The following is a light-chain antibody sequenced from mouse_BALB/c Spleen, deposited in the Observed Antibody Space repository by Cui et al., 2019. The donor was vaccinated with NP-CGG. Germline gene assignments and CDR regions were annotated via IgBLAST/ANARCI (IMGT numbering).Light chain of an antibody. CDR1: TGAVTTSNY. CDR3: ALWYSNHWV. J-gene: IGLJ1*01. Sequence: QAVVTQESAFTTSPGETVTLTCRSSTGAVTTSNYANWVQEKPDHLFTGLIGGTNNRVPGVPARFSGSLIGDKAALTITGAQTEYEAIYFCALWYSNHWVFGGGTKLTVL. V-gene: IGLV1*01. CDR2: GTN.